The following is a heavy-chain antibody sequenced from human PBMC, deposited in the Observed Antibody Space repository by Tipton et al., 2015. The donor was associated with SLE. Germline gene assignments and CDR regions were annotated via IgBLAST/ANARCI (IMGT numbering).Heavy chain of an antibody. Sequence: TLSLTCAVYGGSFSNYYWSWIRQAPGKGLEWIGEINYSGSTNYNPSLKSRVTISVDTSKNQFSLKLSSVTAADTAVYCCAGGLPYYYDSSGYYSNAFDIWGQGTMVTVSS. D-gene: IGHD3-22*01. CDR3: AGGLPYYYDSSGYYSNAFDI. V-gene: IGHV4-34*01. J-gene: IGHJ3*02. CDR2: INYSGST. CDR1: GGSFSNYY.